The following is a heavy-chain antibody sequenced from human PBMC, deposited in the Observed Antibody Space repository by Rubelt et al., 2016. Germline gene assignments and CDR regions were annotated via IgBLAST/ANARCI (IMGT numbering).Heavy chain of an antibody. Sequence: QVQLVQSGAEVKKPGASVKVSCTASGYTFNSYGISWVRQAPGQGLEWMGWISVYNGNTNYAQKLQGRVTMTTDTATSTADMELRSLRSDDTAVYYCARGTMVRGAPDVWGQGTTVTVSS. D-gene: IGHD3-10*01. CDR3: ARGTMVRGAPDV. J-gene: IGHJ6*02. V-gene: IGHV1-18*01. CDR2: ISVYNGNT. CDR1: GYTFNSYG.